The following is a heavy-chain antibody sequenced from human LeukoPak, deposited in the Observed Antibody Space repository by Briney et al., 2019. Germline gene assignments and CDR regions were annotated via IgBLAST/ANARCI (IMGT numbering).Heavy chain of an antibody. Sequence: SGGSLRLSCAASGFTFSSYAMSWVRQAPGKGLEWVSAISGSGGSTYYADSVKGRFTISRDNSKNTLYLQMNSLRAEDTAVYYCAKALYLYGYFDYWGQGTLVTASS. D-gene: IGHD2-2*02. V-gene: IGHV3-23*01. CDR3: AKALYLYGYFDY. J-gene: IGHJ4*02. CDR1: GFTFSSYA. CDR2: ISGSGGST.